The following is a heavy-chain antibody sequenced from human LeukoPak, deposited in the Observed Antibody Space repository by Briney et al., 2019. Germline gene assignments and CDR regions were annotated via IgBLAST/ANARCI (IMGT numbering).Heavy chain of an antibody. D-gene: IGHD3-10*01. V-gene: IGHV3-48*03. CDR1: GFTFNNYA. Sequence: GGSLRLSCAASGFTFNNYAMNWVRQAPGKGLEWVSYISSSGSTIYYAASVKGRFTISRDNAKNSLYLQMNSLRAEDTAVYYCARDGKGRNRIGYYFDYWGQGTLVTVSS. J-gene: IGHJ4*02. CDR3: ARDGKGRNRIGYYFDY. CDR2: ISSSGSTI.